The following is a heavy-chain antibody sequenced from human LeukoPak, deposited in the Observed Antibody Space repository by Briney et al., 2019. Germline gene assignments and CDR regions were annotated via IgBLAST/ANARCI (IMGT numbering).Heavy chain of an antibody. D-gene: IGHD3-10*01. CDR2: IIASGGTT. J-gene: IGHJ4*02. V-gene: IGHV3-23*01. Sequence: GGSLRLSCAASGFPFSSYAMSWFRQTPGKGLEWVSSIIASGGTTYYADSVKGRFTISRDNSKNTVYLQMNTLRAEDTAVYYCAKGAGGSYGLYYFDYWGQGALVTVSS. CDR1: GFPFSSYA. CDR3: AKGAGGSYGLYYFDY.